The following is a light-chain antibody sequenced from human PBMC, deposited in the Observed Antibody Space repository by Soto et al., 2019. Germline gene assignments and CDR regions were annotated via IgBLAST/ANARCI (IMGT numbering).Light chain of an antibody. CDR3: SSYTSSSTVL. J-gene: IGLJ2*01. CDR1: SSDVGGTNY. V-gene: IGLV2-14*03. CDR2: DVS. Sequence: QSALTQPASVSGSPGQSITISCTGASSDVGGTNYVSWHQQHPGKAPKLMIYDVSNRPSGVSNRFSGSKSGNTASLTISGLQAEDEADYYCSSYTSSSTVLFGGGTKVTVL.